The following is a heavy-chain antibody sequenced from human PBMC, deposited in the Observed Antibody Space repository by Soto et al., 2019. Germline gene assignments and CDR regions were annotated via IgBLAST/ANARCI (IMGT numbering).Heavy chain of an antibody. J-gene: IGHJ4*02. V-gene: IGHV3-23*01. CDR3: AKDAGGYGDRYLVY. CDR1: GFTFSSYA. CDR2: ISNSATTT. Sequence: EVQLLESGGGLVQPGGSLRLSCAASGFTFSSYAMSWVRQAPGKGLEWVSGISNSATTTYYADSVKGRFTISRDNSKNTLYLQMNSLRAEDTAVYYCAKDAGGYGDRYLVYWGQGTLVTVSS. D-gene: IGHD4-17*01.